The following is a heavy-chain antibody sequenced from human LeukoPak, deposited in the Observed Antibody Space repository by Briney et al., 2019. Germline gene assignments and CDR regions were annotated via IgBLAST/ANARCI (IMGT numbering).Heavy chain of an antibody. CDR1: GFTFSSYG. J-gene: IGHJ4*02. CDR2: ISYDGSNK. V-gene: IGHV3-30*03. D-gene: IGHD6-19*01. Sequence: GGSLRLSCAASGFTFSSYGMHWVRQAPGKGLEWVAVISYDGSNKYYADSVKGRFTISGDNSKNTLYLQMNSLRAEDTAVYYCARGRGLGELAVASFDSWGQGTLVTVSS. CDR3: ARGRGLGELAVASFDS.